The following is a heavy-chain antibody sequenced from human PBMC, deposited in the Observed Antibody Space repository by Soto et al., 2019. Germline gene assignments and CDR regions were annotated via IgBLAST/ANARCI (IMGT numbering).Heavy chain of an antibody. J-gene: IGHJ4*02. Sequence: SVKVSCKASGGTFSSYTISWVRQAPGQGLEWMGRIIPILGIANYAQEFQGRVTITADKSTSTAYMELSSLRSEDTAVYYCASPATTYYDFWSGYYPFDYWGQGTLVTVSS. CDR2: IIPILGIA. V-gene: IGHV1-69*02. CDR1: GGTFSSYT. CDR3: ASPATTYYDFWSGYYPFDY. D-gene: IGHD3-3*01.